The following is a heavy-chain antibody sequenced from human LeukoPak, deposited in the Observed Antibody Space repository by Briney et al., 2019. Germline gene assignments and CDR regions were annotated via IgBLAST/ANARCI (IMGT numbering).Heavy chain of an antibody. D-gene: IGHD3-22*01. CDR3: ASGYYDSSGYRY. CDR2: IRQDGSEK. V-gene: IGHV3-7*01. J-gene: IGHJ4*02. Sequence: GGSLRLSCAASGFTFSSYSMNWVRQAPGKGLEWVANIRQDGSEKYYADSVKGRFTVSRDNSKNSLYLEMNSLRVEDTAVYYCASGYYDSSGYRYWGQGTLVTVSS. CDR1: GFTFSSYS.